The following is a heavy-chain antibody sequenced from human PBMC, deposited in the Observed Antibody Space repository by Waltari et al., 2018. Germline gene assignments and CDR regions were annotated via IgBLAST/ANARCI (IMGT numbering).Heavy chain of an antibody. J-gene: IGHJ4*02. CDR1: GFTFSSYA. Sequence: QVQLVESGGGVVQPGRSLRLSCAASGFTFSSYAMHWVRQAPGKGLELGAVISHDGSSKKYVDSVKGRFTISRDNDKDTLYLQVASLRAEDTAVYYCAKDRYGWGGYSDSWGQGTLVTVSS. D-gene: IGHD3-10*01. CDR2: ISHDGSSK. V-gene: IGHV3-30*18. CDR3: AKDRYGWGGYSDS.